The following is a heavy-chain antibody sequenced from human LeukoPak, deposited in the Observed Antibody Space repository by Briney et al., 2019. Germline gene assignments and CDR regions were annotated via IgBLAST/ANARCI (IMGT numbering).Heavy chain of an antibody. CDR3: ARGTIFGNWFDP. D-gene: IGHD3-3*01. Sequence: SETLSLTCTVSGGSISPFYWSWIRQPPGKGLEWIAYIYYSGSTRYNPSLKSRVAISVDTSNNQVSLKLSSVTAADTAVYYCARGTIFGNWFDPWGQGTLVTVSS. V-gene: IGHV4-59*08. CDR1: GGSISPFY. CDR2: IYYSGST. J-gene: IGHJ5*02.